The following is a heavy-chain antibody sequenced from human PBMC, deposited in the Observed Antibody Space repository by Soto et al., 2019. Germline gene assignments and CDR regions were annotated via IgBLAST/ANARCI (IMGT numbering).Heavy chain of an antibody. D-gene: IGHD3-16*01. J-gene: IGHJ5*02. Sequence: QVQLVQSGAEVKQPGASAKVSCKAPGDTFTSYYFHWVRQAPGQGLEWMGVINPHGGSTAYAQRFQGRATMTGDTPTSTVYMQLTSLRSEDTAVYYCARSSGGNYGIIIEGSNGFAPWGQGTLVTVSS. CDR2: INPHGGST. CDR1: GDTFTSYY. CDR3: ARSSGGNYGIIIEGSNGFAP. V-gene: IGHV1-46*01.